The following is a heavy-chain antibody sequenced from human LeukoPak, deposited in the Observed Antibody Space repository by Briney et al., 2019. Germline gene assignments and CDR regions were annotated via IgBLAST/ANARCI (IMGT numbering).Heavy chain of an antibody. V-gene: IGHV4-59*01. D-gene: IGHD6-6*01. Sequence: PSETLSLTCTVSGGSISSYYWSWIRQPPGRGLEWIRYIYYSGSTNYNPSLKSRVTISVDTSKNQFSLKLSSVTAADTAVYYCARGVEYSSSSGLGYWGQGTLVTVSS. J-gene: IGHJ4*02. CDR3: ARGVEYSSSSGLGY. CDR1: GGSISSYY. CDR2: IYYSGST.